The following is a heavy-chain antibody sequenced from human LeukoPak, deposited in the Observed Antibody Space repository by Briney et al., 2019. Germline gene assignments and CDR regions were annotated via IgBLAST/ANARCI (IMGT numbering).Heavy chain of an antibody. D-gene: IGHD5-24*01. CDR1: GFTFSSYA. CDR2: ISGSGGST. Sequence: GGSLRLSCAASGFTFSSYAMSWVRQAPGKGLEWVSAISGSGGSTYYADSVKGRFTISRDNSKNTLYLQMNSLRAEDTAVHYCAKSSSYGYNSAYWGQGTLVTVSS. J-gene: IGHJ4*02. V-gene: IGHV3-23*01. CDR3: AKSSSYGYNSAY.